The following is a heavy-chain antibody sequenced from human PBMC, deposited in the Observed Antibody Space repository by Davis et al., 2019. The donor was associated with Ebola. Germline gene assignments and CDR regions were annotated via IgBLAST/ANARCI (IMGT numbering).Heavy chain of an antibody. CDR3: ARGPSPHYGDPRDYYYYYYMDV. J-gene: IGHJ6*03. Sequence: GESLKISCKGSGYSFTSYWIGWVRQMPGKGLEWMGIIYPGDSDTRYSPSFQGQVTISADKSISTAFLQWSSLKASDTAMYYCARGPSPHYGDPRDYYYYYYMDVWGKGTTVTVSS. V-gene: IGHV5-51*01. D-gene: IGHD4-17*01. CDR2: IYPGDSDT. CDR1: GYSFTSYW.